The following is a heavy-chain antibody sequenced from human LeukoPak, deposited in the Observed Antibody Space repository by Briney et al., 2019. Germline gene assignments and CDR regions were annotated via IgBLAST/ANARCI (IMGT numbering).Heavy chain of an antibody. CDR3: ARVNRIDYYDSSGEAFDI. V-gene: IGHV1-18*01. CDR2: ISAYNGNT. D-gene: IGHD3-22*01. CDR1: GYTFTSYG. J-gene: IGHJ3*02. Sequence: ASVKVSCKASGYTFTSYGISWVRQAPGQGLEWMGWISAYNGNTNYAQKLQGRVTMTTDTSTSTAYMELRSLRSDDTAVYYCARVNRIDYYDSSGEAFDIWGQGTMVTVSS.